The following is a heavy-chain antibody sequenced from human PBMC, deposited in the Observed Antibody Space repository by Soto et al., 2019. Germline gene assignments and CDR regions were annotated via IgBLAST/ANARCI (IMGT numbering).Heavy chain of an antibody. CDR1: GFTFSTYG. V-gene: IGHV3-30*18. CDR3: AKEYSSTWYYFDY. Sequence: PGGSLRLSCAASGFTFSTYGMHWVRQAPGKGLEWVALISDDGSATNYAESVKGRFTISRDNSKDTLHLQMNSLRAEDTAVYFCAKEYSSTWYYFDYWGQGTLVTVSS. D-gene: IGHD6-13*01. CDR2: ISDDGSAT. J-gene: IGHJ4*02.